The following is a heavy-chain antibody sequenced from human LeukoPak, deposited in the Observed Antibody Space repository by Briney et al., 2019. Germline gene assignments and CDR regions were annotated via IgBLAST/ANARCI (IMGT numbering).Heavy chain of an antibody. Sequence: GGSLRLSCEASGLTFSRDWMGWVRQAPGKGLEWVANIRQDGGETYYGDSVKGRFIISRDNAKNSLFLQMNRLRAEGTAVYYCATYSSLNTREFQYWGQGTLVTVAS. CDR3: ATYSSLNTREFQY. CDR2: IRQDGGET. CDR1: GLTFSRDW. J-gene: IGHJ1*01. D-gene: IGHD3-22*01. V-gene: IGHV3-7*01.